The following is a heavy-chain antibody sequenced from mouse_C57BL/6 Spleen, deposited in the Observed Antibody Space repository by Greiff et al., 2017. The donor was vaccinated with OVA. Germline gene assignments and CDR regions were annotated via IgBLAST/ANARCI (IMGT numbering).Heavy chain of an antibody. J-gene: IGHJ4*01. V-gene: IGHV1-82*01. CDR3: ARDDGYYPYYAMDY. Sequence: QVHVKQSGPELVKPGASVKISCKASGYAFSSSWMNWVKQRPGKGLEWIGRIYPGDGDTNYNGKFKGKATLTADKSSSTAYMQLSSLTSEDSAVYFCARDDGYYPYYAMDYWGQGTSVTVSS. CDR1: GYAFSSSW. D-gene: IGHD2-3*01. CDR2: IYPGDGDT.